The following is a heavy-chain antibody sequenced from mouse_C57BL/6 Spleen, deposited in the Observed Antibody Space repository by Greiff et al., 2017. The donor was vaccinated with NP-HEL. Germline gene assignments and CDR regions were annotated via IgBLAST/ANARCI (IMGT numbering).Heavy chain of an antibody. CDR2: ISDGGSYT. Sequence: EVKLMESGGGLVKPGGSLKLSCAASGFTFSSYAMSWVRQTPEKRLEWVATISDGGSYTYYPDNVKGRFTISRDNAKNNLYLQMSHLKSEDTAMYYCARGGDYSNYQYFDVWGTGTTVTVSS. D-gene: IGHD2-5*01. CDR3: ARGGDYSNYQYFDV. J-gene: IGHJ1*03. V-gene: IGHV5-4*03. CDR1: GFTFSSYA.